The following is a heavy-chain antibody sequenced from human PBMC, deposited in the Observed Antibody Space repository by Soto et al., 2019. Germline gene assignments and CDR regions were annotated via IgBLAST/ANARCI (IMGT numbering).Heavy chain of an antibody. CDR2: FDPEDGET. CDR3: ATDFHDSSSWYTYYFDY. V-gene: IGHV1-24*01. CDR1: GYTLTELS. D-gene: IGHD6-13*01. J-gene: IGHJ4*02. Sequence: RASVKVSCKVSGYTLTELSMHWVRQAPGKGLEWMGGFDPEDGETIYAQKFQGRVTMTEDTSTDTAYMELSSLRSEDTAVYYCATDFHDSSSWYTYYFDYWGQGTLVTVSS.